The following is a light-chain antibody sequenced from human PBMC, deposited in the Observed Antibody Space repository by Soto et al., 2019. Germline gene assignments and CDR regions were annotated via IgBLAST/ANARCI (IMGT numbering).Light chain of an antibody. CDR2: DVS. CDR3: TSYTTSSPPYV. V-gene: IGLV2-14*03. CDR1: SSDVGDYNY. Sequence: QSALTQPASVSGSPGQSITISCTGTSSDVGDYNYVSWYQHHPGKAPKLMIYDVSNRPSGISNRFSGSESGNTASLTISGLQAEDEADYYCTSYTTSSPPYVFGTGTKLTVL. J-gene: IGLJ1*01.